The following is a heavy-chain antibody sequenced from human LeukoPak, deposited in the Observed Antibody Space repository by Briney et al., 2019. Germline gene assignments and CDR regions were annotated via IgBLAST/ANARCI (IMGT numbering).Heavy chain of an antibody. CDR1: GGTFSSYA. V-gene: IGHV1-69*05. CDR3: ARARSPSSGYLLRDHNWFDP. D-gene: IGHD3-22*01. CDR2: IIPIFGAA. Sequence: ASVKVSCKASGGTFSSYAFSWVRQAPGQGLEWMGGIIPIFGAAIYAQKFQGRVTITTDESTSTAYMELSSLRSEDTAVYYCARARSPSSGYLLRDHNWFDPWGQGTLDTVSS. J-gene: IGHJ5*02.